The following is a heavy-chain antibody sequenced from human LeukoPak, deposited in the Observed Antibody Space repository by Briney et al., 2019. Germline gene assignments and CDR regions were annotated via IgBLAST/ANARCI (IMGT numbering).Heavy chain of an antibody. J-gene: IGHJ1*01. CDR3: ARGQWQQLPQL. Sequence: PSETLSLTCAVSGGSISSGGYSWSWIRQPPGKGLEWIGYIYHSGSTYYNPSLKSRVTISVDRSKNQFSLKLSSVTAADTAVYYCARGQWQQLPQLWGQGTLVTVSS. CDR2: IYHSGST. V-gene: IGHV4-30-2*01. CDR1: GGSISSGGYS. D-gene: IGHD6-13*01.